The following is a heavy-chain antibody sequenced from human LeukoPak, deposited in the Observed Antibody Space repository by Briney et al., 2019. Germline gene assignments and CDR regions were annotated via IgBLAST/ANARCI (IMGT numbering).Heavy chain of an antibody. D-gene: IGHD3-3*01. Sequence: GGSLRLSCAASGFTFSSYDMHWVRQATGKGLEWVSAIGTAGDTYYPGSVKGRFTISRENAKNSLYLQMNSLRAGDTAVYYCARAGHYDFWSGEGYGMDVWGQGTTVPVSS. CDR3: ARAGHYDFWSGEGYGMDV. V-gene: IGHV3-13*01. J-gene: IGHJ6*02. CDR2: IGTAGDT. CDR1: GFTFSSYD.